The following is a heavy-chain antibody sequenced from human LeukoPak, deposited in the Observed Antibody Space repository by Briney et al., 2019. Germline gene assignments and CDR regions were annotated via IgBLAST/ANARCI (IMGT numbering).Heavy chain of an antibody. D-gene: IGHD4-17*01. V-gene: IGHV4-31*03. J-gene: IGHJ4*02. CDR3: ARVDYGDYRFDY. Sequence: SETLSLTCTVSGGSISSGGYYWSWIRQHPGKGLEWIGYIYYSGSTYYNPSLKSRVSISVDTSKNQFSLKLSSVTAADTAVYYCARVDYGDYRFDYWGQGTLVTVSS. CDR1: GGSISSGGYY. CDR2: IYYSGST.